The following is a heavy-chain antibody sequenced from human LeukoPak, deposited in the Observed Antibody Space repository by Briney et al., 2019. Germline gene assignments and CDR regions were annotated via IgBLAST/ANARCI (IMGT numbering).Heavy chain of an antibody. J-gene: IGHJ4*02. V-gene: IGHV1-2*02. CDR2: TNPNSGGT. D-gene: IGHD3-3*01. Sequence: ASVKVSCKASGYTFTGYYMHWVRQAPGQGLEWMGWTNPNSGGTNYAQKFQGRVTMTRDTSISTAYMELSRLRSDDTAVYYCARAARRLRFLEWLLYWGQGTLVTVSS. CDR1: GYTFTGYY. CDR3: ARAARRLRFLEWLLY.